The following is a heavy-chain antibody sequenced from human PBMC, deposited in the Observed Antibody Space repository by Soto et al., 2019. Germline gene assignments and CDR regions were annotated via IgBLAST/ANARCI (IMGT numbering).Heavy chain of an antibody. D-gene: IGHD5-12*01. CDR1: GFSLSTSGVG. V-gene: IGHV2-5*02. CDR3: AHRQGGYDSEYNWFDP. Sequence: SGPTLVKPTQTLTLTCTFSGFSLSTSGVGVGWIRQPPGKALEWLALIYWDDDKRYSPSLKSRLTITKDTSKNQVVLKMTNMDPVDTATYYCAHRQGGYDSEYNWFDPWGQGTLVTVSS. J-gene: IGHJ5*02. CDR2: IYWDDDK.